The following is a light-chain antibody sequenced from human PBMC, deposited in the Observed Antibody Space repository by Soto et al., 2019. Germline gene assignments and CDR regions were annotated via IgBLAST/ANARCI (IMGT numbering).Light chain of an antibody. J-gene: IGKJ2*01. CDR2: AAS. CDR1: QDIRNY. V-gene: IGKV1-33*01. CDR3: QQYANFPYP. Sequence: DIQMTQSPSSLSASVGDRVTITCQASQDIRNYLNWYQQKPGKAPKLLIYAASNLETGVPARFSGSRSGTDFSFSISSLQPEDIATYYCQQYANFPYPFGQGTKLEIK.